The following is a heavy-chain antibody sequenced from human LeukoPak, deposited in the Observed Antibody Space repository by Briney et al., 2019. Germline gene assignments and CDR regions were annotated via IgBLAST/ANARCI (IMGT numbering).Heavy chain of an antibody. CDR1: GYTFTSYG. CDR2: ISAYNGNT. J-gene: IGHJ4*02. Sequence: GASVKVSCKASGYTFTSYGISWVRQATGQALEWMGWISAYNGNTNYAQKLQGRDTMTRNTSISTAYMELSSLRSEDTAVYYCARGNYYDSSGYGRWGQGTLVTVSS. CDR3: ARGNYYDSSGYGR. V-gene: IGHV1-18*01. D-gene: IGHD3-22*01.